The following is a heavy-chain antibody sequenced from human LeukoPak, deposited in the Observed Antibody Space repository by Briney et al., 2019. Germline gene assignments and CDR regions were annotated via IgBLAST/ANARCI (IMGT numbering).Heavy chain of an antibody. V-gene: IGHV3-33*01. CDR1: GFTFSSYG. D-gene: IGHD3-22*01. J-gene: IGHJ3*02. Sequence: GGSLRLSCPASGFTFSSYGMHWVRQAPGKGLEWVAVIWYDGSNKYYADSVKGRFTISRDNSKNTLYLQMNSLRAEDTAVYYCAREGDSSGYYYSDAFDIWGQGTMVTVSS. CDR2: IWYDGSNK. CDR3: AREGDSSGYYYSDAFDI.